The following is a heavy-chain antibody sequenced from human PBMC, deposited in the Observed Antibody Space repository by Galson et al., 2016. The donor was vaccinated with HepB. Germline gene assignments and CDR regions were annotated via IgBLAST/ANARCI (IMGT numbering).Heavy chain of an antibody. Sequence: SLRLSCAASGFTVRSHYMSWVRQAPGQGLEWVSVISSGGSTYYTDPGKGRFTISRDSSKNTLYLQVNSLRAEDTAVYYCASAPTLGYWGQGTLVTVSS. D-gene: IGHD3-16*01. J-gene: IGHJ4*02. V-gene: IGHV3-53*01. CDR3: ASAPTLGY. CDR2: ISSGGST. CDR1: GFTVRSHY.